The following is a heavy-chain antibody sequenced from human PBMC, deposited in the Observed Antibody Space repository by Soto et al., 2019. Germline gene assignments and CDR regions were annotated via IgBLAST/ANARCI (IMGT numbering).Heavy chain of an antibody. J-gene: IGHJ5*02. CDR3: ARGVVVVPAATNWFDP. Sequence: XXTLSLACTVSGGSISSYYWRWILQPPGKGLEWIGYIYYSGSTNYNPSLKSRVTISVDTSKNQFSLKLSSVTAADTAVYYCARGVVVVPAATNWFDPWGQGTLVTVSS. V-gene: IGHV4-59*01. D-gene: IGHD2-2*01. CDR2: IYYSGST. CDR1: GGSISSYY.